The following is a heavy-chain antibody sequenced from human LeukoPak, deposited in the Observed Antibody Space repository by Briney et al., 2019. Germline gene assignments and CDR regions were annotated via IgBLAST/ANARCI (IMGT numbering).Heavy chain of an antibody. J-gene: IGHJ3*02. V-gene: IGHV3-7*01. CDR2: INQDGSDK. CDR1: GLTFSIHW. Sequence: GGSLRLSCAASGLTFSIHWMNWVRQAPGKGLECVANINQDGSDKYYVDSVKGRFTISRDNTKNSLYLQMNSLRAEDTAVYYCAREDTVYAFDIWGQGTMVTVSS. CDR3: AREDTVYAFDI. D-gene: IGHD4-17*01.